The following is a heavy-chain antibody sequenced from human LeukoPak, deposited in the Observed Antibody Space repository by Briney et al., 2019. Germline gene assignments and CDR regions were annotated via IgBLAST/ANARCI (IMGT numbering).Heavy chain of an antibody. CDR1: GFTFSSYA. CDR2: ISGSGGST. V-gene: IGHV3-23*01. Sequence: GGSLRLSCAAYGFTFSSYAMSWVRQAPGKGLEWVSAISGSGGSTYYADSVKGRFTISRDNSKNTLYLQMNSLRAEDTAVYYCAKASGYSYGPLDYWGQGTLVTVSS. J-gene: IGHJ4*02. D-gene: IGHD5-18*01. CDR3: AKASGYSYGPLDY.